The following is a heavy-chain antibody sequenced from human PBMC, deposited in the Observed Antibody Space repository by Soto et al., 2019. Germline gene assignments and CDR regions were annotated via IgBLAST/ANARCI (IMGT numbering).Heavy chain of an antibody. J-gene: IGHJ3*02. CDR1: GYSISTYW. D-gene: IGHD3-10*01. V-gene: IGHV3-48*02. Sequence: PGGSLRLSCAASGYSISTYWMSWVRQAPGKGLEWVSYISTSSSTIYYADSVKGRFTISRDNARNSLCLQMSSLRDEDTAVYYCARDRTYYYGSGSYYNPSFDIWGQGTMVTVS. CDR2: ISTSSSTI. CDR3: ARDRTYYYGSGSYYNPSFDI.